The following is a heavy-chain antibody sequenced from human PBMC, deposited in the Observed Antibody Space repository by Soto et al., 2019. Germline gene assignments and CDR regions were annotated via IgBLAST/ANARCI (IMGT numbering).Heavy chain of an antibody. J-gene: IGHJ4*02. CDR1: GYTFTSYG. CDR2: ISAYNGNT. Sequence: QVQLVQSGAEVKKPGASVKVSGKASGYTFTSYGISWVRQAPGQGLEWMGWISAYNGNTNYAQKLQGRVTMTTDTSTSTAYMELRSLRSDDTAVYYCARSPTSIGYCSGGSCYSIDYWGQGTLVTVSS. D-gene: IGHD2-15*01. V-gene: IGHV1-18*01. CDR3: ARSPTSIGYCSGGSCYSIDY.